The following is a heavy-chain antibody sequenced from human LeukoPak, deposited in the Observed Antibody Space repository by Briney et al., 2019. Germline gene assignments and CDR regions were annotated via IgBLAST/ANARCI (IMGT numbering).Heavy chain of an antibody. D-gene: IGHD5-18*01. CDR1: GYSTSSGYY. V-gene: IGHV4-38-2*01. Sequence: SETLSLTCAVSGYSTSSGYYWGWIRQPPGKGLEWIGSVYYRVSTYYNPSLKSRVTISVDTSKNQFSLKLSSVTAADTAVYYCARVSGHSYGYGDHWGQGTLVTVAS. CDR3: ARVSGHSYGYGDH. CDR2: VYYRVST. J-gene: IGHJ4*02.